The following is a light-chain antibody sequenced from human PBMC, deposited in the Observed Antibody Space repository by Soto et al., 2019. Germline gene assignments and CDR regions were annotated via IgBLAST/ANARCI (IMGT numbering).Light chain of an antibody. Sequence: DIQMTQSPATLSASVGDRVTITCRASQSVRSWLAWYQQKPGKAPNLLMYDASTLESGVPSRFSGSGSGAEFTLTISGLQPDDFATYYCQQLNSYPITFGQGTRLEIK. CDR1: QSVRSW. V-gene: IGKV1-5*01. CDR3: QQLNSYPIT. CDR2: DAS. J-gene: IGKJ5*01.